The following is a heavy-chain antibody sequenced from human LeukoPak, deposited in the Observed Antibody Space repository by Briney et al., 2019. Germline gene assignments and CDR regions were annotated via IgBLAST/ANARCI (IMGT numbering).Heavy chain of an antibody. Sequence: SETLSLTCTVSGGSISSGSYYWSWIRQPAGKGLEWIGRIYISGTSTYNPSLKSRVTISADTSRNQFSLKLSSVTAADTAVYYCARDLDWLNYYFDYWGQGTLVTVSS. CDR1: GGSISSGSYY. J-gene: IGHJ4*02. CDR3: ARDLDWLNYYFDY. D-gene: IGHD3-9*01. CDR2: IYISGTS. V-gene: IGHV4-61*02.